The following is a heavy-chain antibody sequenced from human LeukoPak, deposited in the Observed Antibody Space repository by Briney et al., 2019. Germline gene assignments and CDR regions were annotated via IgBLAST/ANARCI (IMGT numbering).Heavy chain of an antibody. CDR1: GFTFSSYA. Sequence: GGSLRLSCAASGFTFSSYAMHWVRQAPGKGLEWVAVISYDGSNKYYADPVKGRFSISRDNSKNTLYLQMNNLRAEDTAVYYCARPYSSGWYGDFDYWGQGTLVTVSS. D-gene: IGHD6-19*01. V-gene: IGHV3-30-3*01. J-gene: IGHJ4*02. CDR3: ARPYSSGWYGDFDY. CDR2: ISYDGSNK.